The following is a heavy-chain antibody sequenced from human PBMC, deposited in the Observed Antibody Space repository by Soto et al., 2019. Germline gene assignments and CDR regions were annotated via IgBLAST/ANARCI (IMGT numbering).Heavy chain of an antibody. CDR2: ISAYNGNT. D-gene: IGHD2-15*01. J-gene: IGHJ6*02. CDR3: ARHGYCSGGSCPPSYYYGMDV. CDR1: GYTFTSYG. Sequence: QVQLVQSGAEVKKPGASVKVSCMASGYTFTSYGISWVRQAPGQGLEWMGWISAYNGNTNYAQKLQGRVTMTTDTSTSTAYMELRSLRSDDTAVYYCARHGYCSGGSCPPSYYYGMDVWGQGTTVTVSS. V-gene: IGHV1-18*04.